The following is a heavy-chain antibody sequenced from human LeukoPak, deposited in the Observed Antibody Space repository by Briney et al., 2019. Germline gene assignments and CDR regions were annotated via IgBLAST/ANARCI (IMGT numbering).Heavy chain of an antibody. V-gene: IGHV1-2*02. CDR1: GNTLTVYY. CDR2: INPHTGAT. D-gene: IGHD3-16*01. J-gene: IGHJ4*02. CDR3: AMSYATSILDF. Sequence: ASVKVCCRASGNTLTVYYPHWVRQAPGQGLEWMGWINPHTGATDYAQKFQGRLTMTWDTSISTAYMNLSRLGSDDTAMYYCAMSYATSILDFWGQGTLVIVSS.